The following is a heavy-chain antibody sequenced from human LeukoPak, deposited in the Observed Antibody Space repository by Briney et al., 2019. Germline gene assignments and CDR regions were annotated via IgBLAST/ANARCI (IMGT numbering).Heavy chain of an antibody. CDR3: ARDDCSGGSCYSDY. CDR1: GGSISSGGYY. V-gene: IGHV4-31*03. CDR2: IYYSGST. Sequence: SETLPVTCTVSGGSISSGGYYWSWIRQHPGKGLEWIGYIYYSGSTYYNPSLKSRVTISVDTSKNQFSLKLSSVTAADTAVYYCARDDCSGGSCYSDYWGQGTLVTVSS. D-gene: IGHD2-15*01. J-gene: IGHJ4*02.